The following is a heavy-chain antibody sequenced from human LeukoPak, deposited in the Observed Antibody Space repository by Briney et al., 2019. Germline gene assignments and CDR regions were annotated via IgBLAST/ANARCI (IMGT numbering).Heavy chain of an antibody. D-gene: IGHD2-21*01. Sequence: SGGSLRHSCAASGFTFSSYWMSWVRQAPGKGLEWVANIKQDGSEKYYVDSVKGRFTISRDNAKNSLYLQMNSLRAEDTAVYYCPRDSCGRDIGRFDYWGQGTLATVSS. CDR3: PRDSCGRDIGRFDY. CDR2: IKQDGSEK. CDR1: GFTFSSYW. V-gene: IGHV3-7*01. J-gene: IGHJ4*02.